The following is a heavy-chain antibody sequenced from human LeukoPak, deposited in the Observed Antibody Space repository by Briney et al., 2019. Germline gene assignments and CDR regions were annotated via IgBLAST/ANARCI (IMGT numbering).Heavy chain of an antibody. V-gene: IGHV4-39*01. CDR2: IYYSGST. J-gene: IGHJ3*02. Sequence: SETLSLTCTVSGGSISSSSYYWGWIRQPPGKGLEWFGSIYYSGSTYYNPSLKSRVTISVHTSKNQFSLKLSSVTAADTAVYYCASASPTVTSDAFDIWGQGTMVTVSS. CDR3: ASASPTVTSDAFDI. D-gene: IGHD4-17*01. CDR1: GGSISSSSYY.